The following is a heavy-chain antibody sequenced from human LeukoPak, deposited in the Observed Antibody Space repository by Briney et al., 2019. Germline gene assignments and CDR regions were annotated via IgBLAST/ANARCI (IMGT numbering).Heavy chain of an antibody. V-gene: IGHV1-58*02. CDR1: GFTFTSSA. Sequence: SVKVSCKASGFTFTSSAMQWVRQARGQRLEWIGCIVVRSGNTNYAQTFLERVTITRDMSTSTAYMELTSLRSEDTAVYYCAADLNYYDSSGSGDYWGQGTLVTVSS. CDR3: AADLNYYDSSGSGDY. D-gene: IGHD3-22*01. CDR2: IVVRSGNT. J-gene: IGHJ4*02.